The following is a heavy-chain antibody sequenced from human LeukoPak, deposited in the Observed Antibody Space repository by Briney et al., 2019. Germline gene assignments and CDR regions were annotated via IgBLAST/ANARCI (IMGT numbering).Heavy chain of an antibody. CDR3: ACQYYDFWSGYYFHSWFDP. D-gene: IGHD3-3*01. Sequence: ASVKVSCKASGGTFSSYAISWGRQAPGQGLEWMGIINPSGGSTSYAQKFQGRVTMTRDTSTSTVYRELISLTSEHTAVYYCACQYYDFWSGYYFHSWFDPWGQGTLVTVSS. J-gene: IGHJ5*02. CDR1: GGTFSSYA. CDR2: INPSGGST. V-gene: IGHV1-46*01.